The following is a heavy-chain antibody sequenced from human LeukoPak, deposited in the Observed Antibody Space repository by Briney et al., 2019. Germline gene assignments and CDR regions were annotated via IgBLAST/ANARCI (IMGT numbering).Heavy chain of an antibody. D-gene: IGHD4-11*01. CDR3: ASNYGG. CDR2: IKQDGSEK. V-gene: IGHV3-7*03. CDR1: GFDFSNYW. Sequence: GGSLRLSCAASGFDFSNYWMYWVRQAPGKGLEWVANIKQDGSEKYYVDSVRGRFTISRDNAKNSLSLQMDSLRAEDTAVYYCASNYGGWGQGTLVTVSS. J-gene: IGHJ4*02.